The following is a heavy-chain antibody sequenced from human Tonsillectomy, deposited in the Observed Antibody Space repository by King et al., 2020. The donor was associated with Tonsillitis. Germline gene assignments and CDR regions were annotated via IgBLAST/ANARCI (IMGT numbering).Heavy chain of an antibody. V-gene: IGHV4-39*01. Sequence: QLQESGPGLVKPSENLSLTCTVSGGSISSSSYYWGWIRQPPGKGLDSIGSIYYSGSTYYNPSLKSRVTISVDTSKNQFSLKLSSVTAADTAVYYCARHVGSTSARIDYWGQGTLVTVSS. CDR3: ARHVGSTSARIDY. CDR2: IYYSGST. CDR1: GGSISSSSYY. J-gene: IGHJ4*02. D-gene: IGHD2-2*01.